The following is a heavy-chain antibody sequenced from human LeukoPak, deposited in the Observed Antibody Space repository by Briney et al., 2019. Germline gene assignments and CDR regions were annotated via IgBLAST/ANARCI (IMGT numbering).Heavy chain of an antibody. V-gene: IGHV4-39*01. CDR3: ARTPDYYGSGHFDY. J-gene: IGHJ4*02. Sequence: SETLSLTCTVSGGSISSSSYYWGWIRQPPGKGLEWIGSIYYSGSTYYNPSLKSRVTISVDTSKNQFSLNLSSVTAADTAVYYCARTPDYYGSGHFDYWGQGTLVTVSS. D-gene: IGHD3-10*01. CDR1: GGSISSSSYY. CDR2: IYYSGST.